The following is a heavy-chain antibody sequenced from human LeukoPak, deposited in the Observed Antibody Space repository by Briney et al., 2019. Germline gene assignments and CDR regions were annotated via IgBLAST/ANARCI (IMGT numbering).Heavy chain of an antibody. V-gene: IGHV7-4-1*02. CDR1: GYTFTHYA. D-gene: IGHD3-22*01. CDR3: VTRDGVSSGFFNLDY. Sequence: GASVKVSCKASGYTFTHYAMNWVRQAPGQGLEWMGWTNTNTGNPTYAQGFTGRFVFSLDTSVSTAYLQISSLKAEDTAVYYCVTRDGVSSGFFNLDYWGQGTLVTVSS. J-gene: IGHJ4*02. CDR2: TNTNTGNP.